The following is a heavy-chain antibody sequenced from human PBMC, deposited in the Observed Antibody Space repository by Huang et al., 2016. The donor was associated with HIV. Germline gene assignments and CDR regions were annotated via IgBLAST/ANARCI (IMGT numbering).Heavy chain of an antibody. CDR3: ARHVDFDY. D-gene: IGHD2-15*01. CDR1: GYSFTSYW. J-gene: IGHJ4*02. Sequence: EVQLVQSGAEVKKPGDSLKISCKGSGYSFTSYWIAWVRQMPGKGLEWMGIIYPGDSDTLYSPSFQGQATISADKSINTAYLQWSSLKASDTAIYYCARHVDFDYWGQGTLVTVSS. CDR2: IYPGDSDT. V-gene: IGHV5-51*01.